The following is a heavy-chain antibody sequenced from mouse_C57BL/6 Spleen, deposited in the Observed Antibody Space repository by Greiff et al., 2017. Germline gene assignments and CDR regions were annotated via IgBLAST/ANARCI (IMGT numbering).Heavy chain of an antibody. Sequence: EVKLMESGGGLVQPGGSLSLSCAASGFTFTDYYMSWVRQPPGKALEWLGFIRNKANGYTTEYSASVKGRFTISRDNSQSILYLQMNALRAEDSATYYCARYAPFAYWGQGTLVTVSA. CDR1: GFTFTDYY. J-gene: IGHJ3*01. CDR3: ARYAPFAY. V-gene: IGHV7-3*01. CDR2: IRNKANGYTT.